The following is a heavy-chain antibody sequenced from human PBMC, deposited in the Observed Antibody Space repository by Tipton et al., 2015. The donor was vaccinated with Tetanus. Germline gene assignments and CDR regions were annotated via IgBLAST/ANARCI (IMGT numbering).Heavy chain of an antibody. V-gene: IGHV3-11*01. CDR1: GFTFSDYY. CDR3: ARDRIAAADYYGMDV. Sequence: SLRLSCAASGFTFSDYYMSWIRQAPGKGLEWVSYISSSGSTIYYADSVKGRFTISRDNAKNSLYLQMNSLRAEDTAVYYCARDRIAAADYYGMDVWGQGTTVTVSS. D-gene: IGHD6-13*01. CDR2: ISSSGSTI. J-gene: IGHJ6*02.